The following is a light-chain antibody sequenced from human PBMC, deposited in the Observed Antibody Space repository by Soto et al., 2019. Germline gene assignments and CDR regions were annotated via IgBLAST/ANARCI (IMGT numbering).Light chain of an antibody. Sequence: EIVLTKSPDTLYLSPGERASLSCRASQSVNNNYLAWYQQKPGQAPRLLIYAASTRATGIPDRFSGSGSGTDFSLTSARPEAEEFAVYFCQQYGDSRTFGQGTKVEIK. J-gene: IGKJ1*01. CDR3: QQYGDSRT. CDR1: QSVNNNY. CDR2: AAS. V-gene: IGKV3-20*01.